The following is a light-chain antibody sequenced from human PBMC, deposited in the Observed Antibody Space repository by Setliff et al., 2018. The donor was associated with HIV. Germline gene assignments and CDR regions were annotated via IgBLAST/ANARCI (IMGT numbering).Light chain of an antibody. CDR2: DNS. J-gene: IGLJ1*01. V-gene: IGLV3-21*03. CDR3: QVWDTGSDHYV. Sequence: SYELTQPPSVSVAPGKTARITCGGNNVGTKSVHWYQQKPGQAPVLVVDDNSDRPSGIPERSSGSNSGNTATLTISRVEAGDDADYYCQVWDTGSDHYVFGTGTKVTVL. CDR1: NVGTKS.